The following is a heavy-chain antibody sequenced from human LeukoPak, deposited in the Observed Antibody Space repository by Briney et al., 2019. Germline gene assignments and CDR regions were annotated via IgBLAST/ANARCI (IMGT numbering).Heavy chain of an antibody. J-gene: IGHJ5*02. V-gene: IGHV3-11*01. CDR1: GFTFSDHY. CDR2: ISSSGTTT. Sequence: GGSLRLSCTGSGFTFSDHYMTWIRQAPGKGLEWISYISSSGTTTYYEDSVKGRFTISRANAKTSVYLQMEGLRADDTAVYYCARVGSSRGWFDPWGHGTLVTVSS. CDR3: ARVGSSRGWFDP. D-gene: IGHD3-10*01.